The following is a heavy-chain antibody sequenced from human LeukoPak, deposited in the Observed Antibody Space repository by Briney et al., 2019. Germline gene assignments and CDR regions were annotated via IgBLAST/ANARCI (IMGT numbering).Heavy chain of an antibody. CDR3: AAQLEIAFDI. CDR1: GGSISSHY. V-gene: IGHV4-59*11. CDR2: IYYSGGT. D-gene: IGHD2-2*01. J-gene: IGHJ3*02. Sequence: SETLSLTCTVSGGSISSHYWSWIRQPPGKGLEWIGYIYYSGGTNYNPSLKSRVTISVDTSKNQFSPKLSSVTAADTAVYYCAAQLEIAFDIWGQGTIVTVSS.